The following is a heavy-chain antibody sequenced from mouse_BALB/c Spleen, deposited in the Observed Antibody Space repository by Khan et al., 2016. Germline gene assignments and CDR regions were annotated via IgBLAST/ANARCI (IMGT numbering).Heavy chain of an antibody. V-gene: IGHV1-87*01. CDR1: GYTFTSYW. CDR3: ARGGVSTTPFAY. D-gene: IGHD2-4*01. J-gene: IGHJ3*01. CDR2: IYPGDGDT. Sequence: QVQLQQSGAELARPGASVKLSCKASGYTFTSYWMQWVKQRPGQGLEWIGAIYPGDGDTRYTQKFKGKATLTADKSSSTAYMQLSSLASEDSAVYYCARGGVSTTPFAYWGQGTLVTVSA.